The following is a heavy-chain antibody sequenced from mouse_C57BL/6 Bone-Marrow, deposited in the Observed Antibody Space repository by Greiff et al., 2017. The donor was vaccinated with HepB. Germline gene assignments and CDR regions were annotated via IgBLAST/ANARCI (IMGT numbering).Heavy chain of an antibody. CDR2: IDPSDSYT. V-gene: IGHV1-59*01. CDR1: GYTFTSYW. D-gene: IGHD2-3*01. CDR3: ARGGVIPIYDGYYEFAY. Sequence: QVQLQQPGAELVRPGTSVKLSCKASGYTFTSYWMHWVKQRPGQGLEWIGVIDPSDSYTNYNQKFKGKATLTVDTSSSTAYMQLSSLTSEDSAVYYCARGGVIPIYDGYYEFAYWGQGTLVTVSA. J-gene: IGHJ3*01.